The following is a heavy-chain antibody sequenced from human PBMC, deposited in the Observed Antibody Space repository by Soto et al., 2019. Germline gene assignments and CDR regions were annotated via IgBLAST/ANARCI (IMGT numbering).Heavy chain of an antibody. J-gene: IGHJ6*02. CDR2: IYHSGST. Sequence: PSETLSLTCAVSGGSISSSHWWGWVRQAPGKGLEWIGEIYHSGSTNYNPSLKSRITMSVDKSKNQFSVNLSCVTAADTAVYYCVRDADETAIVPAPWLVWGRGTMVTVSS. CDR1: GGSISSSHW. CDR3: VRDADETAIVPAPWLV. V-gene: IGHV4-4*02. D-gene: IGHD2-21*02.